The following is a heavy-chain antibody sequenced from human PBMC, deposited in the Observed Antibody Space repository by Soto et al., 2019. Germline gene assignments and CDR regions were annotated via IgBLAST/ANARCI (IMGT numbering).Heavy chain of an antibody. CDR1: GGSISSSSYY. CDR3: ARHLSRYSGSYVIYYYGMDV. Sequence: SETLSLTCTVSGGSISSSSYYWGWIRQPPGKGLEWIGSIYYSGSTYYNPSLKSRVTISVDTSKNQFSLKLSSVTAADTAVYYCARHLSRYSGSYVIYYYGMDVWGQGTTVTVS. V-gene: IGHV4-39*01. CDR2: IYYSGST. J-gene: IGHJ6*02. D-gene: IGHD1-26*01.